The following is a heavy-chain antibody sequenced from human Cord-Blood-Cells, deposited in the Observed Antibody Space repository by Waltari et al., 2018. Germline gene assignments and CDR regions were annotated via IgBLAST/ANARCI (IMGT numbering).Heavy chain of an antibody. V-gene: IGHV4-34*01. J-gene: IGHJ5*02. CDR2: INHSEST. CDR1: GGSFSGVY. Sequence: QVQLQQWGAGLWKPSETLSLSCPVYGGSFSGVYWSWIRPPPGKGLEWIGEINHSESTNYNPSLKSRVTISVDTSKNQFSLKLSSVTAADTAVYYCARGRGTVWWLPTRAVWFDPWGQGTLVTVSS. D-gene: IGHD5-12*01. CDR3: ARGRGTVWWLPTRAVWFDP.